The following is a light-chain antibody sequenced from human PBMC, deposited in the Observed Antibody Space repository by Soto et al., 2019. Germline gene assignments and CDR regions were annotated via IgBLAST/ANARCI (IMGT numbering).Light chain of an antibody. J-gene: IGKJ2*01. CDR2: DAS. CDR1: QSVSSY. V-gene: IGKV3-11*01. Sequence: EIVLTQSPATLSLSPGERATLSCRASQSVSSYLAWYQQKPGQAPRLLIYDASNRATGIPARFSGSGSGTDFTLTISCLEPDDFPVYYCQQRSNWPPYTFGQGTKLQIK. CDR3: QQRSNWPPYT.